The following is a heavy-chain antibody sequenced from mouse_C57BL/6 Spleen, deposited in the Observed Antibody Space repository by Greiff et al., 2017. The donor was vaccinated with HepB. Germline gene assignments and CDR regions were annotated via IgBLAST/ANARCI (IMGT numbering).Heavy chain of an antibody. D-gene: IGHD1-1*02. V-gene: IGHV1-42*01. Sequence: EVQLQQSGPELVKPGASVKISCKASGYSFTGYYMNWVKQSPEKSLEWIGEINPSTGGTTYNQKFKAKATLTVDKSSSTAYMQLKSLTSEDSAVYYCARKEGGFDYWGQGTTLTVSS. J-gene: IGHJ2*01. CDR1: GYSFTGYY. CDR3: ARKEGGFDY. CDR2: INPSTGGT.